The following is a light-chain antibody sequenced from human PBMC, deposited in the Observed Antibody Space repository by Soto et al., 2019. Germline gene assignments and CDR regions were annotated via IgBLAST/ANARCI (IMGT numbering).Light chain of an antibody. J-gene: IGKJ4*01. V-gene: IGKV1-12*01. CDR3: QQASRFPLT. CDR1: QPISSC. Sequence: IQMTQSPSSVSASVGDRVTITCRASQPISSCLAWYQQKPGQPPNLFIYSASTLRSGVPSRFYGSESGTLFTLTITNLQPEDFATYYWQQASRFPLTLGGGTKVDI. CDR2: SAS.